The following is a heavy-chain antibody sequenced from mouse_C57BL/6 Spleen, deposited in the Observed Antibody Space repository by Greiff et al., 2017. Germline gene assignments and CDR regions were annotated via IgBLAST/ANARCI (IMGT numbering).Heavy chain of an antibody. J-gene: IGHJ1*03. D-gene: IGHD1-1*01. CDR1: GIDFSSYW. Sequence: EVKLMESGGGLVQPGGSLKLSCAASGIDFSSYWMSWVRRAPGKGLEWIGEINPDSSTINYAPSLKDKFIISRDNAKNTLYLQMSKVRSEDTALYYCARRGTTVVHYWYFDVWGTGTTVTVSS. CDR3: ARRGTTVVHYWYFDV. V-gene: IGHV4-1*01. CDR2: INPDSSTI.